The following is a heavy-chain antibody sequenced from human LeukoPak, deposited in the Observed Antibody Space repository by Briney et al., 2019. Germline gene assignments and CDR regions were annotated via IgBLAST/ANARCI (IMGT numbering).Heavy chain of an antibody. CDR3: ARGSTGSGWFREEDAFDI. J-gene: IGHJ3*02. CDR1: GGSFSGYH. Sequence: SETLSLTCAVYGGSFSGYHWSWIRQPPGKGLEWIGEINHSGSTNYNPSLKSRVTISVDTSKNQFSLKLSSVTAADTAVYYCARGSTGSGWFREEDAFDIWGQGTMVTVSS. CDR2: INHSGST. D-gene: IGHD6-19*01. V-gene: IGHV4-34*01.